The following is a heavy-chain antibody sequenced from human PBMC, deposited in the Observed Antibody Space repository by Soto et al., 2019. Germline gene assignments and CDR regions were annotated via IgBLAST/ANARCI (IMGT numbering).Heavy chain of an antibody. CDR1: GGTFSSYA. J-gene: IGHJ6*02. V-gene: IGHV1-69*06. CDR2: IIPIFGTA. Sequence: SVKVSCKASGGTFSSYAISWVRQAPGQGLEWMGGIIPIFGTANYAQKFQGRVTITADKSTSTAYMELSSLRSEDTAVYYCASTIFGVVIIPSRSYYYGMDVWGQGTTVTVSS. CDR3: ASTIFGVVIIPSRSYYYGMDV. D-gene: IGHD3-3*01.